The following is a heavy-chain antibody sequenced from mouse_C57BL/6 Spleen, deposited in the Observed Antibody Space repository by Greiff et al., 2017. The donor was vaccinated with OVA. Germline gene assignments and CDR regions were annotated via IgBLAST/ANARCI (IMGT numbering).Heavy chain of an antibody. Sequence: VQLQQPGAELVRPGSSVKLSCKASGYTFTSYWMDWVKQRPGQGLEWIGNIYPSDSETHYNQKFKDKATLTVDESSSTAYMQLSSLTSEDSAVYYCARWGENYYSNYYAMDYWGQGTSVTVSS. CDR1: GYTFTSYW. V-gene: IGHV1-61*01. CDR2: IYPSDSET. J-gene: IGHJ4*01. CDR3: ARWGENYYSNYYAMDY. D-gene: IGHD2-5*01.